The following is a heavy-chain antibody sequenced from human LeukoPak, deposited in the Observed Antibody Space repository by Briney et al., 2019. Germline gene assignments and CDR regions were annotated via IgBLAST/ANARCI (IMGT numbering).Heavy chain of an antibody. D-gene: IGHD6-19*01. Sequence: PGRSLRLSCAASGFTFSSYGMDWVRQAPGKGLEWVGRTGNKANSYTTEYAASVKGRFTISRDDSKNSLFLQMNSLKSEDTAVYYCARGNTSAWYPFDYWGQGTLVTVSS. J-gene: IGHJ4*02. CDR1: GFTFSSYG. CDR2: TGNKANSYTT. V-gene: IGHV3-72*01. CDR3: ARGNTSAWYPFDY.